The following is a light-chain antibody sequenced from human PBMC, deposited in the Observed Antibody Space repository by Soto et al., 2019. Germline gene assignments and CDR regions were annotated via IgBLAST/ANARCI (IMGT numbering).Light chain of an antibody. CDR3: QSYDSSLSVV. CDR1: SSNIGAGYD. J-gene: IGLJ2*01. CDR2: GNS. Sequence: VLTQPPSVSGAPGQRVTISCTGSSSNIGAGYDIHWYQQLPGTAPKLLIYGNSNRPSGVPDRFSGSKSGTSASLAITGLQAEDEADYYCQSYDSSLSVVFGGGTKLTVL. V-gene: IGLV1-40*01.